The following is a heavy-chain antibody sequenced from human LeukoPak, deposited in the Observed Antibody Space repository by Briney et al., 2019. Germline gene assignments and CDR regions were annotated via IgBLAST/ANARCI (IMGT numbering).Heavy chain of an antibody. V-gene: IGHV3-30*18. Sequence: GGSLRLSCAASGFTFSDYYMSWIRQAPGKGLEWVAVISYDGSNKYYADSVKGRFTISRDNSKNTLYLQMNSLRAEDTAVYYCAKDGGVGATGYWGQGTLVTVSS. D-gene: IGHD1-26*01. CDR2: ISYDGSNK. CDR1: GFTFSDYY. J-gene: IGHJ4*02. CDR3: AKDGGVGATGY.